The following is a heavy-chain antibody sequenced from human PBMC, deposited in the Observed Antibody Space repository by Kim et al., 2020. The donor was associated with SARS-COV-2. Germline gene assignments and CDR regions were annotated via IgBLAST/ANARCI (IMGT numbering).Heavy chain of an antibody. D-gene: IGHD6-19*01. Sequence: SETLSLTCAVYGGSFSGYYWSWIRQPPGKGLEWIGEINHSGSTNYNPSLKSRVTISVDTSKNQFSLKLSSVTAADTAVYYCARGLVVRGWYTDYWGQGTLVTVSS. V-gene: IGHV4-34*01. CDR2: INHSGST. CDR1: GGSFSGYY. J-gene: IGHJ4*02. CDR3: ARGLVVRGWYTDY.